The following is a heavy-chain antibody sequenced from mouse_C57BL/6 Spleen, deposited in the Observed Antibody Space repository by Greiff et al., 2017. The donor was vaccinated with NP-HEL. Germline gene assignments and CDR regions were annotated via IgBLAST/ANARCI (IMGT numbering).Heavy chain of an antibody. J-gene: IGHJ4*01. CDR3: ARDGYYYGFYAMDY. Sequence: DVMLVESEGGLVQPGSSMKLSCTASGFTFSDYYMAWVRQVPEKGLEWVANINYDGSSTYYLDSLKSRFIISRDNAKNILYLQMSSLKSEDTATYYCARDGYYYGFYAMDYWGQGTSVTVSS. D-gene: IGHD1-2*01. CDR2: INYDGSST. CDR1: GFTFSDYY. V-gene: IGHV5-16*01.